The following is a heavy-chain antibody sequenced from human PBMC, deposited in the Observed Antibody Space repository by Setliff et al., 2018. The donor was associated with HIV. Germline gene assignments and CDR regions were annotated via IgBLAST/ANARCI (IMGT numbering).Heavy chain of an antibody. Sequence: SVKVSCKASGGTFSSYAISWVRQAPGQGLEWMGGIIPILGIANYAQKFQGRVTITTDEPTNTVYMELSGLRSEDTAVYYCATYHYYDSSGGNCWSSASLPPAGWFDPWGQGTLVTVSS. V-gene: IGHV1-69*10. J-gene: IGHJ5*02. CDR1: GGTFSSYA. CDR3: ATYHYYDSSGGNCWSSASLPPAGWFDP. D-gene: IGHD3-22*01. CDR2: IIPILGIA.